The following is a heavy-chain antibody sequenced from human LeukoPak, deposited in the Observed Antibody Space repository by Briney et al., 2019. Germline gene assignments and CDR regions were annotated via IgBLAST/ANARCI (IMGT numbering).Heavy chain of an antibody. Sequence: PSETLSLTCTVSSGSIGSYYWSWIRQPPGKGLEWIGYIYYTGSTNYNPSLKSRVTISVDTSKNQFSLKLSSVTAADTAVYYCARGGRGYSYGKIVYYYYYMDVWGKGTTVTVSS. D-gene: IGHD5-18*01. CDR2: IYYTGST. J-gene: IGHJ6*03. CDR1: SGSIGSYY. CDR3: ARGGRGYSYGKIVYYYYYMDV. V-gene: IGHV4-59*12.